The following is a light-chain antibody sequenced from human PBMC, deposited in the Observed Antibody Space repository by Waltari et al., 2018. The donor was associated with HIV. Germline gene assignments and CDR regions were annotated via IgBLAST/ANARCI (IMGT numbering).Light chain of an antibody. CDR2: TAS. Sequence: DIQMTQSPSSLSASVGDRVTITCRASQTIGTYLNWYQQRPGKAPNLLIHTASGLQSGVPSRFRGSGSGTDYTLTISSLQPEDFATYYCQQYYSTPPGLTFGGGTRVEIK. CDR1: QTIGTY. V-gene: IGKV1-39*01. J-gene: IGKJ4*01. CDR3: QQYYSTPPGLT.